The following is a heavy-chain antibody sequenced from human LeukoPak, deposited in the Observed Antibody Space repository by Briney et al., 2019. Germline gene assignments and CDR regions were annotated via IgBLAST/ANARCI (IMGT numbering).Heavy chain of an antibody. Sequence: ASVTVSCKVSGYTPTELSMHWVRQAPGKGLEWIGGFDPEDGETIYAQKFQGRVTMTEDTSTDTAYMELSSLRSEDTAVYYCATLGGSGDFDYWGQGTLVTVSS. CDR3: ATLGGSGDFDY. V-gene: IGHV1-24*01. J-gene: IGHJ4*02. D-gene: IGHD3-10*01. CDR2: FDPEDGET. CDR1: GYTPTELS.